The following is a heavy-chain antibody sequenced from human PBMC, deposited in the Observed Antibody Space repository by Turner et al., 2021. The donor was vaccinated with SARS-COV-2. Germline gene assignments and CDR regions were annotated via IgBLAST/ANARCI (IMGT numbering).Heavy chain of an antibody. CDR1: GYTCNSYD. CDR2: ISAYNSNT. J-gene: IGHJ5*02. D-gene: IGHD2-15*01. Sequence: QVQLVQSGAEVKKPGASVKVSCMASGYTCNSYDIRWVRQAPGQGLEWMAWISAYNSNTNYAQKLQGRVTITTETSTNTAYMELRSLRSDDTAVYYCARSYRASNGIFNWFDPWGQGTLVTVSS. CDR3: ARSYRASNGIFNWFDP. V-gene: IGHV1-18*01.